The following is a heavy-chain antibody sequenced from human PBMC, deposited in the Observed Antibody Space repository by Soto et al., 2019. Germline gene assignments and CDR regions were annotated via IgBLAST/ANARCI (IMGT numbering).Heavy chain of an antibody. D-gene: IGHD1-1*01. CDR2: TYYRSKWNN. CDR1: GDSVSTNSAG. Sequence: SQTLSLTCAISGDSVSTNSAGWNWIRQSPSRGLEWLGRTYYRSKWNNDYADSVKGRITVNPDTSKNQFSLQLNSVTPEDTGMYYCARNSWNAPPAFDFWGQGIQVTVSS. V-gene: IGHV6-1*01. J-gene: IGHJ4*02. CDR3: ARNSWNAPPAFDF.